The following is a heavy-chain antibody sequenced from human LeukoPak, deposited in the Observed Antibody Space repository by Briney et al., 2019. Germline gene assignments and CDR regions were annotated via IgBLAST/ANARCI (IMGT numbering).Heavy chain of an antibody. CDR1: GGSISSSSYY. Sequence: SETLSLTCTVSGGSISSSSYYWGWIRQPPGKGLEWIGSIYYSGSTYYNPSLKSRVTISVDTSKNQFSLKLSSVTAADTAVDYCSTSCYAGDYWGQGTLVTVSS. J-gene: IGHJ4*02. V-gene: IGHV4-39*01. CDR2: IYYSGST. D-gene: IGHD2-2*01. CDR3: STSCYAGDY.